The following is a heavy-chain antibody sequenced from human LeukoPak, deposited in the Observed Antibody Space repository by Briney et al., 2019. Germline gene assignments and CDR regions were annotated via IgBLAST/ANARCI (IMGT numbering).Heavy chain of an antibody. V-gene: IGHV1-2*02. CDR3: ATPTVGTSRFDGFDI. Sequence: ASVKDSCKASGYTFTGYYMHCVRHPPGLGLEWMGWINPNSGGTNYAQSFQGRVTMTRDTSISTAYMELSRLRSDDTAVYYCATPTVGTSRFDGFDIWGQGTMVTVSP. D-gene: IGHD4-23*01. CDR1: GYTFTGYY. CDR2: INPNSGGT. J-gene: IGHJ3*02.